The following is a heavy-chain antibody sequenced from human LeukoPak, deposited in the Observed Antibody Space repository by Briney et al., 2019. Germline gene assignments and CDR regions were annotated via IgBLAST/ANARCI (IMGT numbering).Heavy chain of an antibody. CDR3: ARGALGFDY. CDR2: IGIAGDT. V-gene: IGHV3-13*04. Sequence: GGSLRLSCEASGFTFSSYDIQWVRQATGKGLEWVSSIGIAGDTYYAGSVKGRFTLSRENAKKSSYLQMNNLGAGDTAVYYCARGALGFDYWGRGTLVTVSS. J-gene: IGHJ4*02. CDR1: GFTFSSYD.